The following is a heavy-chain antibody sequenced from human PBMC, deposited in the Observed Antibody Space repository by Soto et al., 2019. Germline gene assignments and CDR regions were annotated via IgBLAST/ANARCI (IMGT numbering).Heavy chain of an antibody. V-gene: IGHV3-11*01. CDR2: ITSSGSNT. D-gene: IGHD3-10*02. J-gene: IGHJ5*02. CDR3: ARSGTMSSGHHFDH. Sequence: QVQLVESGGGLVKPGGSLSLSCAASGFTFSGYNMSWIRQAPGKGLEWVSYITSSGSNTFDGESVKGRFTIARDNTTSFLYLQTMTLSAEDTAVYYCARSGTMSSGHHFDHWGQGTLVTVSS. CDR1: GFTFSGYN.